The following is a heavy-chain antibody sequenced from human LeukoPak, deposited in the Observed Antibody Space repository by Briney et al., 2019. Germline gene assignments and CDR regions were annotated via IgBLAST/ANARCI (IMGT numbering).Heavy chain of an antibody. J-gene: IGHJ3*02. D-gene: IGHD5-12*01. CDR2: INPNSGGT. Sequence: VASVKVSCKASGYTFTGYYMHWVRQAPGQGLEWMGWINPNSGGTNYAQKFQGRVTMTRDTSISTAYMELSRLRSDDTAVYYCARGEFIVAAHDDAFDIWGQGTMVTVSS. CDR3: ARGEFIVAAHDDAFDI. CDR1: GYTFTGYY. V-gene: IGHV1-2*02.